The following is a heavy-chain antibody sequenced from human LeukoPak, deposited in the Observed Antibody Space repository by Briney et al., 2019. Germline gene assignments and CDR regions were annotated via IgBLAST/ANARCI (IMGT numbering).Heavy chain of an antibody. V-gene: IGHV3-21*01. Sequence: HPGGSLRLSCAASGLTFSGYSFNWFRQAPGKGLEWVSSISSSGSHKYYADSMEGRFSISRDNAKNSVYLHMNSPRAEDTAVYYCATRYDYGEYQEYWGQGTLVTVSS. J-gene: IGHJ4*02. CDR3: ATRYDYGEYQEY. CDR2: ISSSGSHK. CDR1: GLTFSGYS. D-gene: IGHD4-17*01.